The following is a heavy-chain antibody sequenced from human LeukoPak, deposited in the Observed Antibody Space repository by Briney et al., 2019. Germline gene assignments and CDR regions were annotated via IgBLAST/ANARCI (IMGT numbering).Heavy chain of an antibody. Sequence: SETLSLTCTVSGGSISSSSYYWGWIRQPPGKGLEWIGSIYYSGSTYYNPSLKSRVTISVDTSKNQFSLKLSSVTAADTAVYYCARRLGYSSSWYRGPPNWFDPWGQGTLVTVSS. J-gene: IGHJ5*02. CDR1: GGSISSSSYY. CDR3: ARRLGYSSSWYRGPPNWFDP. D-gene: IGHD6-13*01. CDR2: IYYSGST. V-gene: IGHV4-39*07.